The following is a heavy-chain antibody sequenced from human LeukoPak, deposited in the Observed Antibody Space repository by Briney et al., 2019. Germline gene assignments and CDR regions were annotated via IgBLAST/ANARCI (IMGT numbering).Heavy chain of an antibody. J-gene: IGHJ4*02. Sequence: SETLSLTCAVYGGSFSDYYWSWIRQPPGKGLEWIGEMNHSGSTNYNPSLKSRVTISVDTSKNQFSLKLSSVTAADTAVYYCARGSSVTTSYLPYWGQGTLVTVSS. CDR3: ARGSSVTTSYLPY. CDR2: MNHSGST. CDR1: GGSFSDYY. D-gene: IGHD4-17*01. V-gene: IGHV4-34*01.